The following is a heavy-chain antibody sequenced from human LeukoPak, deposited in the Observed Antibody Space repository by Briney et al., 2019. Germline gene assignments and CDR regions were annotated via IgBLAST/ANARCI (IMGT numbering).Heavy chain of an antibody. D-gene: IGHD3-22*01. Sequence: ASVKVSCKASGGSFSTSGFSWVRQAPGQGLEWMGGVIPIYGTPSYAQKFQGRVTITTDESTSTAYMELSSLRAEDTAVYYCARESNSSGYYGLIDCWGQGTLVTVSS. V-gene: IGHV1-69*05. J-gene: IGHJ4*02. CDR1: GGSFSTSG. CDR2: VIPIYGTP. CDR3: ARESNSSGYYGLIDC.